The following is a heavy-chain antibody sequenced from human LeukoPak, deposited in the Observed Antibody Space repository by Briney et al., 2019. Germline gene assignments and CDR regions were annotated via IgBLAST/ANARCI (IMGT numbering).Heavy chain of an antibody. J-gene: IGHJ6*02. D-gene: IGHD6-6*01. V-gene: IGHV3-23*01. CDR2: ISGSGGST. CDR1: GFTFSSYA. Sequence: GGSLRLSCAASGFTFSSYAMSWVRQAPGKGLEWVSLISGSGGSTYYADSVKGRFTISRDNSKNMLYLQMNSLRVEDTAVYYCAKGNIAARQDIMDVWGQGTTVTVSS. CDR3: AKGNIAARQDIMDV.